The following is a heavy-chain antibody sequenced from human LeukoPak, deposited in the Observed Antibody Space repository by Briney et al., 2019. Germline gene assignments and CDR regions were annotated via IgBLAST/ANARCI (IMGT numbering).Heavy chain of an antibody. Sequence: GGSLRLSCAASGFTFSDYYMSWIRQAPGKGLEWVSYVSGSGTSIHYADSVKGRFSISRDNAKNSLFLQMNSLRAEDTAVYYCARERGVAGSDFWGQGTLVSVSS. CDR2: VSGSGTSI. J-gene: IGHJ4*02. CDR1: GFTFSDYY. V-gene: IGHV3-11*01. D-gene: IGHD3-10*01. CDR3: ARERGVAGSDF.